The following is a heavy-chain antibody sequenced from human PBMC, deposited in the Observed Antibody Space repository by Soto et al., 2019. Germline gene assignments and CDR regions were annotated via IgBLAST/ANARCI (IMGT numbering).Heavy chain of an antibody. D-gene: IGHD3-3*01. CDR3: ARVGLLMDDFCPNWFDP. V-gene: IGHV4-34*01. CDR1: GGSFSGYY. CDR2: INHSGST. J-gene: IGHJ5*02. Sequence: SETLSLTCAVYGGSFSGYYWSWIRQPPGKGLEWIGEINHSGSTNYNPSLKSRVTISVDTSKNQFSLKLSSVTAADTAVYYCARVGLLMDDFCPNWFDPWGQGTLVTVSS.